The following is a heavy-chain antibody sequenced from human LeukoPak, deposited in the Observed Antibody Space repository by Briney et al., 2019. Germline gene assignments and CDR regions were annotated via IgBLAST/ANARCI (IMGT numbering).Heavy chain of an antibody. CDR1: GFTFSSYS. Sequence: GGSLRLSCAASGFTFSSYSMNWVRQAPGKGLEWVSSISSSSSYIYYADSVKGRFTISRDNAKNLLYLQMNSLRAEDTAVYYCARNPDYYESSGYYLAFDYWGQGTLVTVSS. V-gene: IGHV3-21*01. CDR2: ISSSSSYI. J-gene: IGHJ4*02. D-gene: IGHD3-22*01. CDR3: ARNPDYYESSGYYLAFDY.